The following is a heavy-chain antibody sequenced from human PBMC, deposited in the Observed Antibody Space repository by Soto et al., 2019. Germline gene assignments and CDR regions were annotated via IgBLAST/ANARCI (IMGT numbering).Heavy chain of an antibody. D-gene: IGHD2-2*02. CDR2: IIPILGIA. CDR3: AREEVYCSRTSCYS. CDR1: GGTFSSYT. Sequence: QVQLVQSGAEVKKPGSSVKVSCKASGGTFSSYTISWVRQAPGQGLEWMGRIIPILGIANYAQKFQGRVTIAADKSISTAYMELSGLRSDDTAVYYCAREEVYCSRTSCYSWGQGTLVTVSS. J-gene: IGHJ4*02. V-gene: IGHV1-69*08.